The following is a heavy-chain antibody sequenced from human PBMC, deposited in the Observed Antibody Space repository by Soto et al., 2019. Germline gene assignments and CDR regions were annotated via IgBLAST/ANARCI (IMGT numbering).Heavy chain of an antibody. J-gene: IGHJ6*02. Sequence: PPGKGLEWIGSIYYSGSTYYNPSLKSRVTISVDTSKNQFSLKLSSVTAADTAVYYCARSLATVVMMEVWVQGTTVTVSS. CDR2: IYYSGST. D-gene: IGHD4-17*01. V-gene: IGHV4-39*01. CDR3: ARSLATVVMMEV.